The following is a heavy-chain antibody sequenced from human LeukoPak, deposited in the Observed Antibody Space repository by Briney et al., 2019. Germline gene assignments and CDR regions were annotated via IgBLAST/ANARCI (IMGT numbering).Heavy chain of an antibody. J-gene: IGHJ4*02. CDR1: GFTVSSNY. CDR2: ISGSTSYI. V-gene: IGHV3-21*01. D-gene: IGHD4-11*01. Sequence: PGGSLRLSCAASGFTVSSNYMSWVRQAPGKGLEWVSSISGSTSYIYYADSVKGRFTISRDNAKNSLYLQMNSLRAEDTAVYYCVRLYDDYTNGHFDSWGQGTLVTVSS. CDR3: VRLYDDYTNGHFDS.